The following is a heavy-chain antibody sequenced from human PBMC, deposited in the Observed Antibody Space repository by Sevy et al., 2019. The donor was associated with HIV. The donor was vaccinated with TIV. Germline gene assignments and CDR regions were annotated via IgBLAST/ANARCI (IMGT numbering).Heavy chain of an antibody. CDR2: LSFGCGKI. CDR3: AREGCTRPHDY. CDR1: GFAFYDYS. Sequence: GGSLRLSCAASGFAFYDYSMSWIRQAPGKGLEWVATLSFGCGKINYADSVKGRFTICRDNSKNSFYLQMDNLGVEDTALYYCAREGCTRPHDYWGQGTRVTVSS. J-gene: IGHJ4*02. V-gene: IGHV3-23*01. D-gene: IGHD2-8*01.